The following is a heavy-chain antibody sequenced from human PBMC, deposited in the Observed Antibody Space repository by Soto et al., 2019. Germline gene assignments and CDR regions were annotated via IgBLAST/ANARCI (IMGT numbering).Heavy chain of an antibody. J-gene: IGHJ3*02. V-gene: IGHV1-2*02. Sequence: ASVKVSCKAYGYTFTGYYMHWVRQAPGQGLEWMGWINPNSGGTNYAQKFQGRVTMTRDTSISTAYMELSRLRSDDTAVYYCELVVVAATDAFDIWGQGTMVTVSS. CDR3: ELVVVAATDAFDI. D-gene: IGHD2-15*01. CDR2: INPNSGGT. CDR1: GYTFTGYY.